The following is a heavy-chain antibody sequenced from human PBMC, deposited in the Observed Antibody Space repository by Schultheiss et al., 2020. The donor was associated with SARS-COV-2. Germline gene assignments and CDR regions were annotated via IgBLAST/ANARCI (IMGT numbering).Heavy chain of an antibody. CDR2: INHSGST. CDR1: GGSFSGYY. Sequence: SETLSLTCAVYGGSFSGYYWSWNRQPPGKGLEWIGEINHSGSTNYNPSLKSRVTISVDTSKNQFSLKLSSVTAADTAVYYCARGRGYCSSTSCRVYYYYYYMDVWGKGTTVTVSS. V-gene: IGHV4-34*01. D-gene: IGHD2-2*01. CDR3: ARGRGYCSSTSCRVYYYYYYMDV. J-gene: IGHJ6*03.